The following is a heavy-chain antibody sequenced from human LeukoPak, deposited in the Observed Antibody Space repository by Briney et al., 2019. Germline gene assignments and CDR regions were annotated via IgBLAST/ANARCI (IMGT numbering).Heavy chain of an antibody. CDR3: ARVTRTMVRGVIRPYYYYMDV. CDR2: INSDGINT. D-gene: IGHD3-10*01. V-gene: IGHV3-74*01. CDR1: GFTFSNYW. Sequence: GGSLRLSCAASGFTFSNYWMHWVRQAPGKGLVWVSRINSDGINTSYADSVKGRFTISRDNAKNTLYLQMNSLRAEDTAVYYCARVTRTMVRGVIRPYYYYMDVWGKGTTVTVSS. J-gene: IGHJ6*03.